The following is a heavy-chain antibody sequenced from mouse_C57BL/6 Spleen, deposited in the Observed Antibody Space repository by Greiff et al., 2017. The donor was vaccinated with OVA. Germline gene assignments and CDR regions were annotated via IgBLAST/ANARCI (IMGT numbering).Heavy chain of an antibody. CDR1: GYTFTSYW. V-gene: IGHV1-55*01. CDR2: IYPGSGST. Sequence: QVQLQQPGAELVKPGASVKMSCKASGYTFTSYWITWVKQRPGQGLEWIGDIYPGSGSTTYNEKFKSKATLTVDTSSSTAYMQLSSLTSEDSAVYYCASEDYYCAMDDWGQGTSVTVSS. J-gene: IGHJ4*01. CDR3: ASEDYYCAMDD.